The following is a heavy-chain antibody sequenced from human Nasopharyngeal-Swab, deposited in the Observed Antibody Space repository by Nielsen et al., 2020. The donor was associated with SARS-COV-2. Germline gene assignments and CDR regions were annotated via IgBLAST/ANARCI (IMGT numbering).Heavy chain of an antibody. D-gene: IGHD5-18*01. CDR3: ARGIYSYGEGYFDY. CDR2: IYYSGST. Sequence: SETLSLTCTVSGGSISSYYWSWIRQPPGKGLEWIGYIYYSGSTNYNPSLKSRVTISVDTSKNQFSLKLSSVTAADTAVYYCARGIYSYGEGYFDYWGQGTLVTVSS. J-gene: IGHJ4*02. V-gene: IGHV4-59*01. CDR1: GGSISSYY.